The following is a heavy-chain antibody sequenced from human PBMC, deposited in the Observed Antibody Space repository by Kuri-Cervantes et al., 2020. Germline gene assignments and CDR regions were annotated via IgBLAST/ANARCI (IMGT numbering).Heavy chain of an antibody. J-gene: IGHJ6*03. D-gene: IGHD3-3*01. CDR1: GYTFTSYD. V-gene: IGHV1-8*01. Sequence: ASVKVSCKASGYTFTSYDINWVRQATGQGLEWMGWMNPNSGNTGYAQKFQGRVTMTRNTSISTAYMELSSLRYEDTAVYYCARGVVEWLFPVPYYYYYMDVWGKGTTVTVSS. CDR3: ARGVVEWLFPVPYYYYYMDV. CDR2: MNPNSGNT.